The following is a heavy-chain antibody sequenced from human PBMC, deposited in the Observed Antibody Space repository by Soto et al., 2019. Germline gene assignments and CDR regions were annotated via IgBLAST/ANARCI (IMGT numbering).Heavy chain of an antibody. Sequence: PGGSLRLSCAASEFTFSSYAMHWVRQAPGKGLEWVAVITYGGSNKYYADSVKGRFTISRDNAKNTLYLQMNSLRAEDTAVYYCARGSAEAGTAAIDHWGQGTLVTVSS. V-gene: IGHV3-30-3*01. CDR3: ARGSAEAGTAAIDH. CDR2: ITYGGSNK. D-gene: IGHD6-19*01. J-gene: IGHJ4*02. CDR1: EFTFSSYA.